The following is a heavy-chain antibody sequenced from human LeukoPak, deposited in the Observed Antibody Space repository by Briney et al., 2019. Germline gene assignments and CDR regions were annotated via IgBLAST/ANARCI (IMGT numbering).Heavy chain of an antibody. Sequence: GGSLRLSCAASGFTFSSYWMHWVRQAPGKGLVWVSRINSDGSSTTYADSVKGRFTISRDNAKSTLYLQMNSLRAEDTALYYCARAEGGPATAIYWGQGTLVTVSS. V-gene: IGHV3-74*01. CDR1: GFTFSSYW. CDR2: INSDGSST. J-gene: IGHJ4*02. CDR3: ARAEGGPATAIY. D-gene: IGHD2-21*02.